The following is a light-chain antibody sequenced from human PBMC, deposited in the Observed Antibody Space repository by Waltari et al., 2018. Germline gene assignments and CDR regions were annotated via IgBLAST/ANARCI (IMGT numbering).Light chain of an antibody. CDR2: EVS. V-gene: IGKV2-40*01. CDR1: QSLLDSEDGNTY. Sequence: DIVMTQTPLSLPVTLGEPASISCRSSQSLLDSEDGNTYLEWYLQKPGQSPQLLIYEVSNRASAVPDRFSGSGSDTDFTLKISRVEAGDVGVYYCMQALEFPLTFGGGTKVEIK. J-gene: IGKJ4*01. CDR3: MQALEFPLT.